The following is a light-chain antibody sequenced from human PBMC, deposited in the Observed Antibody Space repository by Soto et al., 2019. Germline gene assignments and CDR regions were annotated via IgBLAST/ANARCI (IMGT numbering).Light chain of an antibody. CDR3: SSYTSSSTWV. J-gene: IGLJ1*01. Sequence: QSALTQPASVSGSPGQSITISCTGTSSDVGGYNYVSWYQQHPGKAPKLMIYDVSNRPSGVSNRFSGSKSGNTASLTISGFQAEDEADYYCSSYTSSSTWVFGTGTKVTVL. CDR1: SSDVGGYNY. CDR2: DVS. V-gene: IGLV2-14*01.